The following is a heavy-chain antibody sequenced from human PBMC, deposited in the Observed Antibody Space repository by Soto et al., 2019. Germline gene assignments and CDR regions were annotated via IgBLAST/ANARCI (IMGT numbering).Heavy chain of an antibody. CDR3: ARGRGGYSYGWSWFDP. CDR1: GYTFTGYY. V-gene: IGHV1-2*04. Sequence: QVQLVQSGAEVKKPGASVKVSCKASGYTFTGYYMHWVRQAPGQGLEWMGWINPNSGGTNYAQKFAGWVTMTRDTSISTAYMELGRLRSDDTAVYYCARGRGGYSYGWSWFDPWGQGTLVTVSS. CDR2: INPNSGGT. J-gene: IGHJ5*02. D-gene: IGHD5-18*01.